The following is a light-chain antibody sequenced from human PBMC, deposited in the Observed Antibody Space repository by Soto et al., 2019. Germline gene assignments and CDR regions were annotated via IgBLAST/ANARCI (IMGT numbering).Light chain of an antibody. CDR3: QQLNSYPT. Sequence: IQLTHSPSFLSASVGDRVTITCRASQGISSYLAWYQQKPGKAPKLLIYAASTLQSGVPSRFSGSGSGTEFTLTISSLRPEDFATYYCQQLNSYPTFGGGTKVDIK. J-gene: IGKJ4*01. V-gene: IGKV1-9*01. CDR2: AAS. CDR1: QGISSY.